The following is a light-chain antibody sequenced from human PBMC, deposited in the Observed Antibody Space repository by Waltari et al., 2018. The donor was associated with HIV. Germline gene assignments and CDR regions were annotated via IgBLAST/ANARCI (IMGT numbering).Light chain of an antibody. J-gene: IGLJ3*02. CDR3: AAWDDSLSAPV. Sequence: QSVLTQPPSASGTPGQRVTISCSGSSSNIGSNYVYWYHQLPGTTPNLLIYRNNQRPSGVPDRFSGSKSGTSTSLAISGLRSEDEADYYCAAWDDSLSAPVFGGGTKLTVL. V-gene: IGLV1-47*01. CDR1: SSNIGSNY. CDR2: RNN.